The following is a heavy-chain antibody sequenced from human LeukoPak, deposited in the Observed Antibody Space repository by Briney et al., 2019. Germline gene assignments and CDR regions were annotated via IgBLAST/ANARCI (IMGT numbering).Heavy chain of an antibody. J-gene: IGHJ4*02. CDR3: AKGLSSGWYDFDH. Sequence: GGSLRHSCAGSGFTFSNYGIIWVRQAPGKGLQWVSFISATGSNTYYAESVKGRFTISRDNPRSTVFLHMSSLRVDDTGVYYCAKGLSSGWYDFDHWGQGTLVSVSS. CDR1: GFTFSNYG. V-gene: IGHV3-23*01. CDR2: ISATGSNT. D-gene: IGHD6-19*01.